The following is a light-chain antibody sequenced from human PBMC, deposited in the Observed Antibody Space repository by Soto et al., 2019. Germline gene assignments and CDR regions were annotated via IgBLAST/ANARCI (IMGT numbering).Light chain of an antibody. Sequence: QSALTQPASVCGSPGQWIHISCTGTRSDVGRYNYVSWFQQHPGKAPKLMIFEVSTRPSGVSNRFSGSKSGNTASLTSSGLQIEDEADYYCCSYTRSTSAVFGGRTKLPVL. J-gene: IGLJ2*01. CDR1: RSDVGRYNY. CDR3: CSYTRSTSAV. V-gene: IGLV2-14*01. CDR2: EVS.